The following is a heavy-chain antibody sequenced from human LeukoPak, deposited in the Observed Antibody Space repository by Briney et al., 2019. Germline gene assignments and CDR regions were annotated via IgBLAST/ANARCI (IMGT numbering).Heavy chain of an antibody. Sequence: ASVKVSCKASGYTFTSYYMHWVRQAPGQGLEWMGIINPSGGSTSYAQKFQGRVTMTRDTSTSTVYMELSSLRSEDTAVYYCARDPGGYYDSSGVFDYWGQGTLVTVSS. D-gene: IGHD3-22*01. V-gene: IGHV1-46*01. CDR3: ARDPGGYYDSSGVFDY. CDR2: INPSGGST. CDR1: GYTFTSYY. J-gene: IGHJ4*02.